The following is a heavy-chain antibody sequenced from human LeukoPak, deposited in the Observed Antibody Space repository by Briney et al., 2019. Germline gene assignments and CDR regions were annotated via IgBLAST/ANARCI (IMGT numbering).Heavy chain of an antibody. J-gene: IGHJ4*02. CDR1: GYRFISYW. CDR3: ARRRDLYPGSYYPFDY. V-gene: IGHV5-51*01. D-gene: IGHD1-26*01. Sequence: GESLKISCKGSGYRFISYWIGWVRQMPGKGLEWMGIIYPGDSDTRYSPSFQGQVTISADKSISTAYLQWSSLKASDTAMYYCARRRDLYPGSYYPFDYWGQGTLVTVSS. CDR2: IYPGDSDT.